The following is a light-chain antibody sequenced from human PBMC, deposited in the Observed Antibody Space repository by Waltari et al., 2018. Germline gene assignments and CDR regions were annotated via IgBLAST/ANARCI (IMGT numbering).Light chain of an antibody. CDR2: WES. Sequence: DIVMTQSPDSLAVSLGERATFHCRSSQSVLSVSTNKIYLAWYQHKPGQPPKLPIYWESTRESGVPDRFSGSGSGTDFTLTISSLQAEDVALYYCQQYYTTPHTFGQGTKLEIK. CDR3: QQYYTTPHT. J-gene: IGKJ2*01. CDR1: QSVLSVSTNKIY. V-gene: IGKV4-1*01.